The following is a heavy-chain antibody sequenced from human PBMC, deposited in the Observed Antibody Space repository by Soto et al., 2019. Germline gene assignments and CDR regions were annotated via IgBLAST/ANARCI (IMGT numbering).Heavy chain of an antibody. D-gene: IGHD3-9*01. CDR1: GFPFSSYA. J-gene: IGHJ4*02. CDR3: ARDAAPLNYDILTGYNTHTDY. Sequence: GGSLRLSCAASGFPFSSYAMHWVRQATVKGLEWVAVISYDGSNKYYADSVKGRFTISRDNSKNTLYLQMNSLRAEDTAVYYCARDAAPLNYDILTGYNTHTDYWGQGTLVTVSS. V-gene: IGHV3-30-3*01. CDR2: ISYDGSNK.